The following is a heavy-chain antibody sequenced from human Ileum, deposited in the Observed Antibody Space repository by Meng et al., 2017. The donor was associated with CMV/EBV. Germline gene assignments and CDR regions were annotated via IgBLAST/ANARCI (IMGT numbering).Heavy chain of an antibody. Sequence: YYWSWIRRPPGTVLEWIGEINHSGSTNYNPSLKSRVTISVDTSKNQFSLKLSSVTAADTAVYYCARSLGYCSSTSCYTRVPRFDPWGQGTLVTVSS. V-gene: IGHV4-34*01. J-gene: IGHJ5*02. CDR2: INHSGST. CDR1: YY. CDR3: ARSLGYCSSTSCYTRVPRFDP. D-gene: IGHD2-2*02.